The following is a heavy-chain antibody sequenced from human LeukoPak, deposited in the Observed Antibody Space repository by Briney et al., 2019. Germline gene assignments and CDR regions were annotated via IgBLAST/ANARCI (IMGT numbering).Heavy chain of an antibody. Sequence: PSETLSLTCAVSGGSISSSNWWSWVRQPPGKGLEWIGEIYHSGSTNYNPSLKSRVTISVDKSKNQFSLKLSSVTAADTAVYYCARNRGGRYHYDSSGMDRRYFYYWGQGTLVTVSS. J-gene: IGHJ4*01. CDR1: GGSISSSNW. D-gene: IGHD3-22*01. V-gene: IGHV4-4*02. CDR3: ARNRGGRYHYDSSGMDRRYFYY. CDR2: IYHSGST.